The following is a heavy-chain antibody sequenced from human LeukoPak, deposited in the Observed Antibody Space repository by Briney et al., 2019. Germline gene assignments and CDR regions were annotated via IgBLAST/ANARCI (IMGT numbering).Heavy chain of an antibody. CDR1: GFTFSSYG. V-gene: IGHV3-33*01. J-gene: IGHJ4*02. Sequence: GGSLRLSCAASGFTFSSYGMHWVRQAPGKGLEWVAVIWYDGSNKYYADSVKGRFTISRDNSKNTLYLQMNSLRAEDTAVYYCARRDYGDYVWYFDCWGQGTLVTVSS. CDR3: ARRDYGDYVWYFDC. CDR2: IWYDGSNK. D-gene: IGHD4-17*01.